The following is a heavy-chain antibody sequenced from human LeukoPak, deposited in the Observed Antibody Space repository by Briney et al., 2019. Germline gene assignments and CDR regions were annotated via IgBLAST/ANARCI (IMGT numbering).Heavy chain of an antibody. CDR3: ATYSGTFYLQFDY. J-gene: IGHJ4*02. D-gene: IGHD1-26*01. Sequence: SETLSLTCIVSGGSISSSAYYWGWIRQPPGKGLEWIGSISYSGSTYHNPSLKSRVTISVDTSKNRFSLKLISVTAADTAVYYCATYSGTFYLQFDYWGQGTLVTVSS. V-gene: IGHV4-39*01. CDR2: ISYSGST. CDR1: GGSISSSAYY.